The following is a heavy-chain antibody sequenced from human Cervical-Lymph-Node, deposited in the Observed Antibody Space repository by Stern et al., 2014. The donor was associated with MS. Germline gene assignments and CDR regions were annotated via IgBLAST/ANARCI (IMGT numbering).Heavy chain of an antibody. Sequence: QVQLVQSGAEVKKPGASVKVSCTASGYTFTGFFLHWVRPAPGQGLGWVGWINPNTGVTKSAQKFQGWVTLTRDTSINTVYMELNRLKSDDTAVFYCARGYPFFDNWGQGTLVTVS. CDR1: GYTFTGFF. CDR2: INPNTGVT. D-gene: IGHD2-15*01. CDR3: ARGYPFFDN. J-gene: IGHJ4*02. V-gene: IGHV1-2*04.